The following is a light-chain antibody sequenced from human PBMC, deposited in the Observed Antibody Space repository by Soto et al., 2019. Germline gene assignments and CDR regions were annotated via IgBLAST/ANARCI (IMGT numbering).Light chain of an antibody. Sequence: EIVMTQSPATLSVSPGERATLSCRASQTVGSNLAWYQQKPGQAPRLLIYGASTRATGIPARFSGNGSGTEFTLTISSLQSEDFVVYYCQQYHNWPPFTFGQGTKLEI. J-gene: IGKJ2*01. CDR1: QTVGSN. V-gene: IGKV3-15*01. CDR2: GAS. CDR3: QQYHNWPPFT.